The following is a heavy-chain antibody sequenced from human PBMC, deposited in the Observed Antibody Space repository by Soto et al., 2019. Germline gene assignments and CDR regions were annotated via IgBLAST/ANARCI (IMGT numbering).Heavy chain of an antibody. D-gene: IGHD5-18*01. J-gene: IGHJ5*02. Sequence: PGESLKISCKGSGYSFTSYWISWVRQMPGKGLEWMGRIDPSDSYTNYSPSFQGHVTISADKSISTAYLQWSSLKASDTAMYYCARHGGYSYGYVGNWFDPWGQGTLVTV. CDR1: GYSFTSYW. CDR2: IDPSDSYT. CDR3: ARHGGYSYGYVGNWFDP. V-gene: IGHV5-10-1*01.